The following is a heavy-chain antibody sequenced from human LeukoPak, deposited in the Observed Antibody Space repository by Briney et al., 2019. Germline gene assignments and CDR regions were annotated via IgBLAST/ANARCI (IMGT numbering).Heavy chain of an antibody. V-gene: IGHV3-66*02. J-gene: IGHJ6*02. D-gene: IGHD4-23*01. CDR3: ARVSTVGYYYYGMDV. CDR1: GFTVSSNY. CDR2: IYSGGST. Sequence: PGGSLRLSCAASGFTVSSNYMSWVRQAPGKGLEWVSVIYSGGSTYYADSVKGRFTISRDNSMNTLYLQMNSLRAEDTAVYYCARVSTVGYYYYGMDVWGQGTTVTVSS.